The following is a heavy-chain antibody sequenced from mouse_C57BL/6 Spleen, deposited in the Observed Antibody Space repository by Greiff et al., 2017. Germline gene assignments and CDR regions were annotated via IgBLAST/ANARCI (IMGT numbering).Heavy chain of an antibody. Sequence: QVQLQQPGAELVMPGASVKLSCKASGYTFTSYWMHWVKQRPGQGLEWIGEIDPSDSYTNYNQKFKGKSTLTVDESSSTAYMQLSSLTSEDSAVYYCASYYAMDYWGQGTSVTVSS. V-gene: IGHV1-69*01. CDR3: ASYYAMDY. CDR2: IDPSDSYT. CDR1: GYTFTSYW. J-gene: IGHJ4*01.